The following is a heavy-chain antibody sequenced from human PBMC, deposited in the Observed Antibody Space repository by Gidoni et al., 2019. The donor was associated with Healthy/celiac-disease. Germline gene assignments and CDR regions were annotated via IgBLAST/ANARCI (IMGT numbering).Heavy chain of an antibody. Sequence: QVQLVQSGAEVKKPGASVKVSCKASGYTFTSYAINWVRQATGQGLEWMGWMNPNSGNTGYAQKFQGRVTMTRNTSISTAYMELSSLRSEDTAVYYCARGPDYCSSTSCYGVAAAVGGMDVWGQGTTVTVSS. CDR1: GYTFTSYA. V-gene: IGHV1-8*01. J-gene: IGHJ6*02. CDR3: ARGPDYCSSTSCYGVAAAVGGMDV. CDR2: MNPNSGNT. D-gene: IGHD2-2*01.